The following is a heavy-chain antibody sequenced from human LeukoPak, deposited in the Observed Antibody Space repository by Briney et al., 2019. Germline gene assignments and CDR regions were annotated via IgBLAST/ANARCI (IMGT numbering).Heavy chain of an antibody. CDR2: IYPGDSDT. CDR3: ARRQGCSSTSCPPDY. CDR1: GNSFTTYW. D-gene: IGHD2-2*01. V-gene: IGHV5-51*01. Sequence: GESLKISCRGSGNSFTTYWIGWVRQMPGKGLEWMGIIYPGDSDTRYSPSFQGQVTMSADKSINTAYLQWSSLKASDTAMYYCARRQGCSSTSCPPDYWGQGTLVTVSS. J-gene: IGHJ4*02.